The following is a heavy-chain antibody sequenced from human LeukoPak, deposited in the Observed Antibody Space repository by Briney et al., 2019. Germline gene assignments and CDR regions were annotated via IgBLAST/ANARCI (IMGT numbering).Heavy chain of an antibody. D-gene: IGHD2-15*01. J-gene: IGHJ4*01. CDR1: GVSISTYY. Sequence: SETLSLTCTVSGVSISTYYWTWVRQTPGKGREGSGYIYYSGSTNFNPSLTSRVTMSVDTSKSQFSLKLSSVTAADTALYYCVIYNRASGHYHFDHWGQGTLVTVSS. V-gene: IGHV4-59*01. CDR3: VIYNRASGHYHFDH. CDR2: IYYSGST.